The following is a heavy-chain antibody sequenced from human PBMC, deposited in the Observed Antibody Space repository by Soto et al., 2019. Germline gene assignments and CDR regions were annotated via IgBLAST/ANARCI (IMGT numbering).Heavy chain of an antibody. CDR3: GKVLVGATGHTDSDS. D-gene: IGHD2-15*01. V-gene: IGHV4-39*01. Sequence: SETLSLTCTVSGGSIYRSGYYWGWIRQPPGRGLEWIGNIDYNGVTYSNPSLKSRGTISRDTSKNQFSLKLTSVTAADTALSSCGKVLVGATGHTDSDSWGPGTLVTASS. CDR1: GGSIYRSGYY. CDR2: IDYNGVT. J-gene: IGHJ4*02.